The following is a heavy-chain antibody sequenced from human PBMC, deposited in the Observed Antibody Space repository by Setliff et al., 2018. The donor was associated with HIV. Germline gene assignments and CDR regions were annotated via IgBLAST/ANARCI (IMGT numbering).Heavy chain of an antibody. V-gene: IGHV4-59*08. Sequence: TETLSLTCTVSGGSISSYYWSWIRQPPGKGLEWIGYIYYSGTTNYNPSLKSRVTISVDTSKNQFSLKLSSVTAADTAVYYCARHWYSSSWYHVFDIWGQGTMVTVSS. CDR2: IYYSGTT. CDR1: GGSISSYY. J-gene: IGHJ3*02. CDR3: ARHWYSSSWYHVFDI. D-gene: IGHD6-13*01.